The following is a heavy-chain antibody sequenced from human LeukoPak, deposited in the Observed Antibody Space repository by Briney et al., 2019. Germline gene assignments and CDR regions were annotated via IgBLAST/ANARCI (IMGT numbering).Heavy chain of an antibody. CDR3: ARSFFYCSSTSCYVGPTIDY. Sequence: ASLKVSCKASGYTFTSYGISWVRQAPGQGLEWMGWISAYNGNTNYAQKLQGRVTMTTDTSTSTAYMELRSLRSDDTAVYYCARSFFYCSSTSCYVGPTIDYWGQGTLVTVSS. D-gene: IGHD2-2*01. CDR2: ISAYNGNT. V-gene: IGHV1-18*01. J-gene: IGHJ4*02. CDR1: GYTFTSYG.